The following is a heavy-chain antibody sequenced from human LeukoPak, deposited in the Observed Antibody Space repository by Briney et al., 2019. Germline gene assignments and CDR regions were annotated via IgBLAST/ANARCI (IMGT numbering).Heavy chain of an antibody. D-gene: IGHD2-15*01. Sequence: ASVKVSCKASGYTFTGYYMHWVRQAPGQGLEWMGWINPNSGGTNYAQKFQGRVTMTRDTSISTAYMELSRLRSDDTAVYYCARVCCPESWFDPWGQGTLVTVSS. V-gene: IGHV1-2*02. CDR2: INPNSGGT. J-gene: IGHJ5*02. CDR1: GYTFTGYY. CDR3: ARVCCPESWFDP.